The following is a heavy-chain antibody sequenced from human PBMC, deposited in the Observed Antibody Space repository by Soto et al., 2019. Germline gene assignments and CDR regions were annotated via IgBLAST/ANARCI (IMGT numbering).Heavy chain of an antibody. D-gene: IGHD3-22*01. Sequence: QLQLQESGPGQVKSSETLSLTCSVSGDSISNSRFYWAWIRQPPGEGLEWIGSIYHTGNAYYNPSLKRRVTISVDTSKNQFSLKLTSVTAADAALYYCARDFFDSSDYTTNWFDPWGQGTLVTVSS. V-gene: IGHV4-39*01. CDR2: IYHTGNA. CDR1: GDSISNSRFY. CDR3: ARDFFDSSDYTTNWFDP. J-gene: IGHJ5*02.